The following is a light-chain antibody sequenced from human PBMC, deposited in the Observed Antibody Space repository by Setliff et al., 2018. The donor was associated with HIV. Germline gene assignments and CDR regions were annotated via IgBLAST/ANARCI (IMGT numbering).Light chain of an antibody. V-gene: IGLV1-40*01. CDR3: QSYDNSLKAVV. Sequence: NSSNIGAGYALHWYQQIPGTAPKLLIFDNTKRPSGVPDRFSASRSGTSGSLSITWPQTEDEADYYCQSYDNSLKAVVFGGGTK. CDR1: SSNIGAGYA. J-gene: IGLJ2*01. CDR2: DNT.